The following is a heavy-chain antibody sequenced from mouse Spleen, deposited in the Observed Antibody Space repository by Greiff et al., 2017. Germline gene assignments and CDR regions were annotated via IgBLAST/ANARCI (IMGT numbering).Heavy chain of an antibody. J-gene: IGHJ2*01. CDR3: ARHSPYDGYSFDY. CDR1: GFTFSSYY. Sequence: EVQLVESGGGLVKLGGSLKLSCAASGFTFSSYYMSWVRQTPEKRLELVAAINSNGGSTYYPDTVKGRFTISRDNAKNTLYLQMSSLKSEDTALYYCARHSPYDGYSFDYWGQGTTLTVSS. D-gene: IGHD2-3*01. CDR2: INSNGGST. V-gene: IGHV5-6-2*01.